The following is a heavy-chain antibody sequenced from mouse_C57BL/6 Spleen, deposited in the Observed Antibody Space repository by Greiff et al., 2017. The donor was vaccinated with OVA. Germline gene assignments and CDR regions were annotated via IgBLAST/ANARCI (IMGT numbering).Heavy chain of an antibody. Sequence: VQLQQPGAELVKPGASVKLSCKASGYTFTSYWMQWVKQRPGQGLEWIGEIDPSDSYTNYNQKFKGKATLTVDTSSSTAYMQLSSLTSEDSADYYCARAYDGYEDYWGQGTTLTVSS. CDR2: IDPSDSYT. CDR3: ARAYDGYEDY. CDR1: GYTFTSYW. V-gene: IGHV1-50*01. J-gene: IGHJ2*01. D-gene: IGHD2-3*01.